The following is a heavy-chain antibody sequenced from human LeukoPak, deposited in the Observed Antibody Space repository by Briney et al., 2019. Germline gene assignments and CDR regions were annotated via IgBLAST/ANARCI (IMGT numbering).Heavy chain of an antibody. V-gene: IGHV3-11*04. Sequence: GGSLRLSCAASGFSFSDSYMSWIRQAPGKGLQWVSYISTRGRTINYGDSVKGRFTISRDNAKNSLHLQMNSLRAEDTAVYYCARVSGDYFVSWGQGTLVTVSS. CDR3: ARVSGDYFVS. D-gene: IGHD2-21*01. J-gene: IGHJ4*02. CDR2: ISTRGRTI. CDR1: GFSFSDSY.